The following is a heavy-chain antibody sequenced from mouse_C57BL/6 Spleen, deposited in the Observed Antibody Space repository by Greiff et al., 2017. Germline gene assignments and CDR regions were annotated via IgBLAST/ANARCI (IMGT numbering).Heavy chain of an antibody. CDR2: IWSGGST. J-gene: IGHJ4*01. CDR1: GFSLTSYG. CDR3: ARNPIYYGNYDAMDY. D-gene: IGHD2-1*01. Sequence: QVQLQQSGPGLVQPSQSLSITCTVSGFSLTSYGVHWVRQSPGKGLEWLGVIWSGGSTDYNAAFISRLSISKDNSKSQVFFKMNSRQADDTAIYYWARNPIYYGNYDAMDYWGQGTSVTVSS. V-gene: IGHV2-2*01.